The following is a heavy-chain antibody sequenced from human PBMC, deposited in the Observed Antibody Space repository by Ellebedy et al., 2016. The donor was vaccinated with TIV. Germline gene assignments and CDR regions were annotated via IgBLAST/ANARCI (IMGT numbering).Heavy chain of an antibody. Sequence: ASVKVSCKASGGTFSSYAISWVRQAPGQGLEWMGGIIPIFGTANYAQKFQGRVTITADESTSTAYMELSSLRSEDTAVYYCARDASLGYSSSWYEGDYFDYWGQGTLVTVSS. CDR3: ARDASLGYSSSWYEGDYFDY. V-gene: IGHV1-69*13. J-gene: IGHJ4*02. CDR1: GGTFSSYA. CDR2: IIPIFGTA. D-gene: IGHD6-13*01.